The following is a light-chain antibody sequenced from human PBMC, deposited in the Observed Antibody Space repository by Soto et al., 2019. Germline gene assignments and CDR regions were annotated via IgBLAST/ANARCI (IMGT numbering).Light chain of an antibody. J-gene: IGLJ3*02. V-gene: IGLV2-14*01. CDR1: SSDIGGYNY. CDR2: EVS. CDR3: TSYISSNTLYVV. Sequence: QSALTQPASVSGSPGQSITISCTGTSSDIGGYNYVSWYQQHPTRAPKLIIYEVSNRPSGVSNRFSGSKSGNTASLTISGLQAEDEADYYCTSYISSNTLYVVFGGGTKLTVL.